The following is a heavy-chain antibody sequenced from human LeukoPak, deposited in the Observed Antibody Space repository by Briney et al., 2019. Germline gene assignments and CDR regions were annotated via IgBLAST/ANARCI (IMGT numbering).Heavy chain of an antibody. D-gene: IGHD3-10*01. Sequence: PSETLSLTCTVSGGSISSGDYYWSWIRQPPGKGLEWIGYIYYSGSTYYNPSLKSRVIISVDTSKNQFSLKLSSVTAADTAVYYCARVLTMVRGVIYIFDYWGQGTLVTVSS. CDR1: GGSISSGDYY. J-gene: IGHJ4*02. V-gene: IGHV4-30-4*01. CDR3: ARVLTMVRGVIYIFDY. CDR2: IYYSGST.